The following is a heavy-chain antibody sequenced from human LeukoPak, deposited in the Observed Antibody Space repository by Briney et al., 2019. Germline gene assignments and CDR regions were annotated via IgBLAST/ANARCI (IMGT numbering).Heavy chain of an antibody. J-gene: IGHJ4*02. CDR3: AKDLGAAGTVVVSGY. D-gene: IGHD6-13*01. CDR1: GFTFSSYG. CDR2: ISYDGSNK. V-gene: IGHV3-30*18. Sequence: GGSLRLSCAASGFTFSSYGMHWVRQAPGKGLEWVAVISYDGSNKYYADSVKGRFTISRDNSKNTLYLQMNSLRAEDTAVYYYAKDLGAAGTVVVSGYWGQGTLVTVSS.